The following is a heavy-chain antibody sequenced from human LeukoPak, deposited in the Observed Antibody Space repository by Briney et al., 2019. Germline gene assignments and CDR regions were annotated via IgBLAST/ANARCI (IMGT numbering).Heavy chain of an antibody. D-gene: IGHD1-26*01. CDR2: IYHSGST. CDR1: GYSISSGYY. CDR3: ARGGSYDY. J-gene: IGHJ4*02. Sequence: SENLSLTCTVSGYSISSGYYWGWIRQPPGKGLEWIGSIYHSGSTYYNPSLKSRVTISVDTSKNQFSLKLSSVTAADTAVYYCARGGSYDYWGQGTLVTVSS. V-gene: IGHV4-38-2*02.